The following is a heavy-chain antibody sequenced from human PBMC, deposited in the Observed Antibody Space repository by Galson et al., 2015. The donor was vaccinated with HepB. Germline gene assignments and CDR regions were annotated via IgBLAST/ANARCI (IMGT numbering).Heavy chain of an antibody. Sequence: SVKVSCKASGYTFTGYYMHWVRQAPGQGLEWMGWINPNSGGTNYAQKFQGRVTMTRDTSITTAYMELSRLRSDDTAVYYCARALQQITGATVDYWGQGTLVTVSS. J-gene: IGHJ4*02. V-gene: IGHV1-2*02. D-gene: IGHD1-20*01. CDR3: ARALQQITGATVDY. CDR2: INPNSGGT. CDR1: GYTFTGYY.